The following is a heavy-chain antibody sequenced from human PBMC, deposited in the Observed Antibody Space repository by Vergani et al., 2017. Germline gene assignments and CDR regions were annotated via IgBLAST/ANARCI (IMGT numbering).Heavy chain of an antibody. CDR1: GGSFSGYY. CDR3: AIQSYYYDSSGLRR. CDR2: INHSGST. Sequence: QVQLQQWGAGLLKPSETLSLTCAVYGGSFSGYYWSWIRQPPGKGLEWIGEINHSGSTNYNPYLKSRVTISVDTSKNQFSLKLSSVTAADTAVYYCAIQSYYYDSSGLRRWGQGTLVTVSS. V-gene: IGHV4-34*02. D-gene: IGHD3-22*01. J-gene: IGHJ4*02.